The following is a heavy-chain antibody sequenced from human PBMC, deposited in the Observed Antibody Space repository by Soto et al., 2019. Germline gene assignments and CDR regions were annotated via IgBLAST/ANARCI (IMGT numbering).Heavy chain of an antibody. CDR2: IIPICGTA. CDR3: ARVKVPAAILGAFDL. Sequence: SVKVSCKASGGTFSSYAISWVRQAPGQGLEWMGGIIPICGTANYAQKFQGRVTLTADDSTSTAYMELSRLTSDDTAVYYCARVKVPAAILGAFDLWGQGTLVTVSS. CDR1: GGTFSSYA. V-gene: IGHV1-69*13. D-gene: IGHD2-2*01. J-gene: IGHJ3*01.